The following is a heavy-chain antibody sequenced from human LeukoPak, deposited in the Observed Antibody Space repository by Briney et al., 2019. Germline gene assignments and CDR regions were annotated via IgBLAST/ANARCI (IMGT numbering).Heavy chain of an antibody. V-gene: IGHV3-9*01. CDR2: ISWNSGSI. CDR3: AKDTVPYCSGGSCSDAFDI. D-gene: IGHD2-15*01. J-gene: IGHJ3*02. CDR1: GFTFDDYA. Sequence: GGSLRLSCAASGFTFDDYAMHWVRQAPGKGLEWVSGISWNSGSIGYADSVKGRFTISRDNAKNSLYLQMNSLRAEDTALYYCAKDTVPYCSGGSCSDAFDIWGQGTMVTVSS.